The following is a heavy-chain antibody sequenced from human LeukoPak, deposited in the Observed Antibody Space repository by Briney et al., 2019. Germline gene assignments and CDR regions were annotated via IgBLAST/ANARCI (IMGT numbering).Heavy chain of an antibody. CDR2: ISGSGGST. D-gene: IGHD3-10*01. J-gene: IGHJ4*02. CDR3: ATDRGRFRGDFDY. Sequence: GGSLRLSCAASGFTFSSYAMSWVRQAPGKGLEWVSAISGSGGSTYYADSVKGRFTISRDNSKNTLYLQMNSMRAEDTAVYYCATDRGRFRGDFDYWGQGTLVTVSS. V-gene: IGHV3-23*01. CDR1: GFTFSSYA.